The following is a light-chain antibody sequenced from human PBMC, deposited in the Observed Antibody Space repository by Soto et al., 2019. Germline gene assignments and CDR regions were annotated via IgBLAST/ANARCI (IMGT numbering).Light chain of an antibody. Sequence: EIGLTQSPATLSSFPGDRVTLSCRASQYINTRLAWYQHRPGQAPRLLIYQTSLRAAGIPARFSASGSGTDFTLTISSLEPEDFAVYYCQQRYTLITFGPGTKVDIK. J-gene: IGKJ3*01. CDR3: QQRYTLIT. CDR2: QTS. CDR1: QYINTR. V-gene: IGKV3-11*01.